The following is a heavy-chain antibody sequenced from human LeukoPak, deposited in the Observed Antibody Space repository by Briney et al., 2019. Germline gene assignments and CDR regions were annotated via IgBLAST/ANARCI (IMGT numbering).Heavy chain of an antibody. CDR2: MNPNSGNT. CDR1: VYTFTSYD. Sequence: GASVNVSCKASVYTFTSYDINWVRQATGQGLGWMGWMNPNSGNTGYAQKFQGRVTITRNTSISTAYMELSSLRSEDTAVYYCARGPPDTAMVGDYFDYWGQGTLVTVSS. D-gene: IGHD5-18*01. CDR3: ARGPPDTAMVGDYFDY. J-gene: IGHJ4*02. V-gene: IGHV1-8*03.